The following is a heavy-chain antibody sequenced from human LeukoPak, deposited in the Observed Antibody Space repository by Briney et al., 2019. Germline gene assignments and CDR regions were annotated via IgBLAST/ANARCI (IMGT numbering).Heavy chain of an antibody. J-gene: IGHJ4*02. CDR2: INPNSGGT. CDR3: ASSMVATCGGDY. CDR1: GYTFTGYY. Sequence: GASVKVPCKASGYTFTGYYMHWVRQAPGQGLEWMGRINPNSGGTNYAQKFQGRVTMTRDTSISTAYMGLSRLRSDDTAVYYCASSMVATCGGDYWGQGTLVTVSS. D-gene: IGHD5-12*01. V-gene: IGHV1-2*06.